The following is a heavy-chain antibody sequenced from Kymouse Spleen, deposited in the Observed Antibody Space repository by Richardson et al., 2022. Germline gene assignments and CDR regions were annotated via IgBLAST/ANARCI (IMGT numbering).Heavy chain of an antibody. CDR2: IWYDGSNK. V-gene: IGHV3-33*01. D-gene: IGHD2-8*01. CDR1: GFTFSSYG. Sequence: QVQLVESGGGVVQPGRSLRLSCAASGFTFSSYGMHWVRQAPGKGLEWVAVIWYDGSNKYYADSVKGRFTISRDNSKNTLYLQMNSLRAEDTAVYYCARTGYCTNGVCSDAFDIWGQGTMVTVSS. CDR3: ARTGYCTNGVCSDAFDI. J-gene: IGHJ3*02.